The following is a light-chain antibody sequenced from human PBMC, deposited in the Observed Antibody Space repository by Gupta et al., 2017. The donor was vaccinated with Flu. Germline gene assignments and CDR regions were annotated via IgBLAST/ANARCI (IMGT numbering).Light chain of an antibody. CDR2: GAS. CDR1: ESVRNN. V-gene: IGKV3-15*01. J-gene: IGKJ1*01. CDR3: QQYHNWPRT. Sequence: GERATLSCRASESVRNNLVWFQQKHGQAPRLLIFGASFRGTGAPDRFSGSGSGTEFTLTISGLQSEDFAVYYCQQYHNWPRTFGQGTRVDIK.